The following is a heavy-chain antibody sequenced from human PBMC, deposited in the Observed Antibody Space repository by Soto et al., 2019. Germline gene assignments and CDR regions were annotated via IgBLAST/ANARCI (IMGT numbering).Heavy chain of an antibody. CDR3: ARGATDCSSTSCANNWFDP. Sequence: SQTLSLTCAISGDSVSSNSAAWNWIRQSPSRGLEWLGGTYYRSKWYNDYAVSVKSRITINPDTSKNQFSLQLNSVTPEDTAVYYCARGATDCSSTSCANNWFDPWGQGTLVTVSS. J-gene: IGHJ5*02. CDR2: TYYRSKWYN. CDR1: GDSVSSNSAA. V-gene: IGHV6-1*01. D-gene: IGHD2-2*01.